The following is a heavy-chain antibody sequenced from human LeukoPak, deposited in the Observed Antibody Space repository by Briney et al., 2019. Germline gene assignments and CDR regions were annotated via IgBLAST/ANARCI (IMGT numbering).Heavy chain of an antibody. CDR1: GYTFTSYG. Sequence: ASVKVSCTASGYTFTSYGISWVRQAPGQGLEWMGWISAYNGNTNYAQKLQGRVTMTTDTSTSTAYMELRSLRSDDTAVYYCARERILYPGQTSIFDDYGDYYYGMDVWGQGTTVTVSS. CDR3: ARERILYPGQTSIFDDYGDYYYGMDV. CDR2: ISAYNGNT. V-gene: IGHV1-18*01. J-gene: IGHJ6*02. D-gene: IGHD4-17*01.